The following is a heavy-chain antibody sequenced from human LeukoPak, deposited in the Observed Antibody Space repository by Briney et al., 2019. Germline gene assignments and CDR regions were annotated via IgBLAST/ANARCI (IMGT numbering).Heavy chain of an antibody. CDR2: INPNSGGT. CDR3: AREADAFDI. CDR1: AYTFTGYY. J-gene: IGHJ3*02. V-gene: IGHV1-2*02. Sequence: ASVKVSCKASAYTFTGYYMHWVRQAPGQGLEWKGWINPNSGGTNYAQKFQGRATMTRDTSISTAYMDLSRLKSDDTAVYYCAREADAFDIWGQGTMVTVSS.